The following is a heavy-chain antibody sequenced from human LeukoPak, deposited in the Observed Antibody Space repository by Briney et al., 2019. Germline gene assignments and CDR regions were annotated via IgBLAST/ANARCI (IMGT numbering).Heavy chain of an antibody. Sequence: ASVKVSCKASGYTFTSYGISWVRQAPGQGLEWMGWISAYNGNTNYAQKLQGRVTMTTDTSTSTAYMELSSLRSEDTAVYYCARGHCSSTSCYFTAYYYYGMDVWGQGTTVTVSS. J-gene: IGHJ6*02. CDR2: ISAYNGNT. CDR3: ARGHCSSTSCYFTAYYYYGMDV. CDR1: GYTFTSYG. V-gene: IGHV1-18*01. D-gene: IGHD2-2*01.